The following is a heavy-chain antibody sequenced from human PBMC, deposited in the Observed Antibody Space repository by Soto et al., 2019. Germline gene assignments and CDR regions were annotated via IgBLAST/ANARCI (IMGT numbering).Heavy chain of an antibody. J-gene: IGHJ5*02. V-gene: IGHV4-34*01. D-gene: IGHD3-10*01. CDR2: GNQSGEA. CDR3: ARAERFARSWFHA. Sequence: SETLSLTCGVYVGCFRKYYWICGLEPPGKGLEWIGEGNQSGEATYNPSLQRRITISLDTSNRQFSLKLNSVTDADTAMYFCARAERFARSWFHALGQATQVTVSS. CDR1: VGCFRKYY.